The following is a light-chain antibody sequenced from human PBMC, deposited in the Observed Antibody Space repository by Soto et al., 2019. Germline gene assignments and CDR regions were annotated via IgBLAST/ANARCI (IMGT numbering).Light chain of an antibody. V-gene: IGKV3-11*01. J-gene: IGKJ5*01. Sequence: VPTQAPATLSASPGETSTLSCRAEHSVNNNLAWYQQKPGQAPRLLIYDAYNRATGIPPRFSGSGSGTDFTLTISSLEPEDSAVYYCQQRHMWPITFGQGTRLEIK. CDR2: DAY. CDR3: QQRHMWPIT. CDR1: HSVNNN.